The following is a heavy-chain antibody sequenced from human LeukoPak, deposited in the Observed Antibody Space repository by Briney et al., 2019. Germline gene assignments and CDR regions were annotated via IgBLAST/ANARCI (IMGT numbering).Heavy chain of an antibody. V-gene: IGHV1-46*01. Sequence: ASVKVSCKASGYTFTRYDMHWVRQAPGQGQEWMGIINPSGGSTSYAQKFQGRVTMTRDTSTSTVYMELSSLRSEDTAVYYCARWVDCSSTSCSFIGFDPWGQGTLVTVSS. J-gene: IGHJ5*02. D-gene: IGHD2-2*01. CDR2: INPSGGST. CDR3: ARWVDCSSTSCSFIGFDP. CDR1: GYTFTRYD.